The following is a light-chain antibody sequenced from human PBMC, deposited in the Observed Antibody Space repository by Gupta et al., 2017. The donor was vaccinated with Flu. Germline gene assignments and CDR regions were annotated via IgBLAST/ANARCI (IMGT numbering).Light chain of an antibody. Sequence: DIHMTQSPSTLSACVGDRVTITCRASQSISSWLAWYQQKPGKAPKLLIYKASILESGVPSRFSGSGSGTEFTLTISSLQPDDLAAYYCQQYEAYPLTFGGGTKVEIK. CDR1: QSISSW. V-gene: IGKV1-5*03. CDR2: KAS. CDR3: QQYEAYPLT. J-gene: IGKJ4*01.